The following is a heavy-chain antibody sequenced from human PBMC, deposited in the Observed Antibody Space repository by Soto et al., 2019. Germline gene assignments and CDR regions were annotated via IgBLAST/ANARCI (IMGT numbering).Heavy chain of an antibody. CDR2: IKSKTDGGTT. CDR3: TTGGSSWRTYYYYGMDV. Sequence: PGGSLRLSCAASGFTFSNAWMSWVRQAPGKGLEWVGRIKSKTDGGTTDYAAPVKGRFTISRDDSKNTLYLQMNSLKTEDTAVYYCTTGGSSWRTYYYYGMDVWGQGTTVTVSS. J-gene: IGHJ6*02. V-gene: IGHV3-15*01. D-gene: IGHD6-13*01. CDR1: GFTFSNAW.